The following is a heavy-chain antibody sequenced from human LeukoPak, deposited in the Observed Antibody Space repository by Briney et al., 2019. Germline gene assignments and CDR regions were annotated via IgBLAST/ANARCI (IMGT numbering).Heavy chain of an antibody. Sequence: ASVKVSCKASGYTFTSYGISWVRLAPGQGLEWMGWISAYNGKTKSAQKLQGRVTMTTDTSTSTAYMELRSLRSDDTAVYYCYSTDSVSGAFDIWGQGTMVTVSS. V-gene: IGHV1-18*01. CDR3: YSTDSVSGAFDI. CDR2: ISAYNGKT. CDR1: GYTFTSYG. D-gene: IGHD2-8*02. J-gene: IGHJ3*02.